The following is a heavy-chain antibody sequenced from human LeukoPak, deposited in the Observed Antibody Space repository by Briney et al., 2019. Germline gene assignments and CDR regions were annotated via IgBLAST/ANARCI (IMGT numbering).Heavy chain of an antibody. D-gene: IGHD3-22*01. J-gene: IGHJ4*02. V-gene: IGHV4-39*07. Sequence: TFSNYWMSWVRQAPGKGLEWIGSIYYSGSTYYNPSLKSRVTISVDTSKNQFSLKLSSVTAADTAVYYCARAMSGYYDSSGYYYPFFDYWGQGTLVTVSS. CDR2: IYYSGST. CDR3: ARAMSGYYDSSGYYYPFFDY. CDR1: TFSNYW.